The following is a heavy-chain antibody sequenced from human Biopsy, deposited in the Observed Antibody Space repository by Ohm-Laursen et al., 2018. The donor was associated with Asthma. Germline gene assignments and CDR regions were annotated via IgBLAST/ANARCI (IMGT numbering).Heavy chain of an antibody. V-gene: IGHV3-7*01. Sequence: GSLRLSCAASGFTFGNFWMSWGRQTPGKGLEWVATITGDGSQKFYVDSVKGRFTISRDNAKNSLYLHMNSLRAEDTAVYYCARGGYCTSPTCPWGRYATDVWGQGTTVTVSS. CDR2: ITGDGSQK. J-gene: IGHJ6*02. D-gene: IGHD2-2*01. CDR3: ARGGYCTSPTCPWGRYATDV. CDR1: GFTFGNFW.